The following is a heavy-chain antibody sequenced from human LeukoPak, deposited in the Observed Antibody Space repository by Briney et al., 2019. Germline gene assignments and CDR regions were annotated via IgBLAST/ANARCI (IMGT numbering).Heavy chain of an antibody. D-gene: IGHD2-21*02. Sequence: GRSLRLSCAASGFTFSSYGMHWVRQAPGKGLEWVAVIWYDGSNKYYADSEKGRFTISRDNSKNTLYLQMNSLRAEDTAVYYCARDGTAYCGGDCYSIDYWGQGTLVTVSS. CDR2: IWYDGSNK. CDR3: ARDGTAYCGGDCYSIDY. CDR1: GFTFSSYG. J-gene: IGHJ4*02. V-gene: IGHV3-33*01.